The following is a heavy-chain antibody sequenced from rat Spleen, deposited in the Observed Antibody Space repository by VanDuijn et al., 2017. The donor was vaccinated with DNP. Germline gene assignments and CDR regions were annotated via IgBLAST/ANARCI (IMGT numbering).Heavy chain of an antibody. CDR1: GFIFSDYA. CDR3: ATGVYGSFHYALDA. J-gene: IGHJ4*01. V-gene: IGHV5S13*01. D-gene: IGHD1-6*01. Sequence: EVQLVESGGGLVQPGGSMKLSCAASGFIFSDYAMAWVRQAPTKGLEWVASISTGGGNTYYRDSVKGRFTISRDNAKNTQYLQMDSLRSEDTATYYGATGVYGSFHYALDAWGQGSSVTVS. CDR2: ISTGGGNT.